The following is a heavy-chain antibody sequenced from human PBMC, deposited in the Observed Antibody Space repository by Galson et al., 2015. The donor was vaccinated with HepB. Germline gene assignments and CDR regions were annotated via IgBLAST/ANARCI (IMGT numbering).Heavy chain of an antibody. Sequence: SLRLSCATSGFTFSTYWMSWVRQAPGKGLEWVANIKQDGSEKYYVDSVKGRFSISRDNAKNALYLQMNSLRAEDTAVYYCARDTHSGYPPDDGMDVWGPRTTVPVSS. V-gene: IGHV3-7*01. J-gene: IGHJ6*02. CDR1: GFTFSTYW. D-gene: IGHD5-12*01. CDR3: ARDTHSGYPPDDGMDV. CDR2: IKQDGSEK.